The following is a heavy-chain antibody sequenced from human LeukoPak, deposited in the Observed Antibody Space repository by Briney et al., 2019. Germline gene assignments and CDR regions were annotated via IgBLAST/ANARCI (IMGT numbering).Heavy chain of an antibody. CDR2: INWNGGST. D-gene: IGHD3-10*01. CDR1: GFTFDDYG. Sequence: GGSLRLSCAASGFTFDDYGMSWVRQAPGKGLEWVSGINWNGGSTGYADSVKGRFTISRDNAKNSLYLQMNSLRAEDTALYYCARDIGELPAYYFDYWGQGTLVTVSS. J-gene: IGHJ4*02. V-gene: IGHV3-20*04. CDR3: ARDIGELPAYYFDY.